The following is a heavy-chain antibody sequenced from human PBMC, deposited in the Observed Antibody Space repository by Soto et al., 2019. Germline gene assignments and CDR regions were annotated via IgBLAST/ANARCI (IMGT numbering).Heavy chain of an antibody. CDR2: IYYSGST. D-gene: IGHD3-22*01. J-gene: IGHJ4*02. CDR3: ASNPDYYDSSGYMDY. V-gene: IGHV4-39*01. Sequence: SETLSLTCTFSCGSIISSSYYWGWIRQPPGKGLEWIGGIYYSGSTYYNPSLKSRVTISVDTSKNQFSLKLSSVTAADTAVYYCASNPDYYDSSGYMDYWGQGTLVTVSS. CDR1: CGSIISSSYY.